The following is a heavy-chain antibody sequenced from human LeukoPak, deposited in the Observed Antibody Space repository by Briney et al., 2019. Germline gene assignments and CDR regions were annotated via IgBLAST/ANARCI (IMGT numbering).Heavy chain of an antibody. CDR3: AKDDGPIDPWTFDI. D-gene: IGHD3-22*01. CDR1: GFMFSSNG. J-gene: IGHJ3*02. V-gene: IGHV3-30*02. Sequence: GGSLGLSCAASGFMFSSNGMHWVRQAPGKGLEWVAFIRYDGSNKYYADSVKGRFTISRDNSKSTLYLQMNSLRAGDTAVYYCAKDDGPIDPWTFDIWGQGTMVTVSS. CDR2: IRYDGSNK.